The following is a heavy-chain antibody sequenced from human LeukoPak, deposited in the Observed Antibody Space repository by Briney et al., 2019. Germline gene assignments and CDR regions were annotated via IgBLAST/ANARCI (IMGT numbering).Heavy chain of an antibody. J-gene: IGHJ3*02. V-gene: IGHV3-23*01. D-gene: IGHD3-22*01. CDR2: TSDRGDYT. Sequence: GGSLRLSCAASGFTFTSYSMSWVRQAPGKGLEWVSGTSDRGDYTYYADSVKGRFTISRDNSKNTLYLQMNSLRAEDTAVYYCAKDSNPSYYYDSSGYYIDAFDIWGQGTMVTVSS. CDR1: GFTFTSYS. CDR3: AKDSNPSYYYDSSGYYIDAFDI.